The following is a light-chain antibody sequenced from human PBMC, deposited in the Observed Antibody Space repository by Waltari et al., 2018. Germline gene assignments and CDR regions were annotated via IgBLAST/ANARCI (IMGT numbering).Light chain of an antibody. Sequence: DIQLTQSPSFLSASVRDRVTITCRASQGISPHLAWHQQKPGKGPKPPLYAASTLQSDIPSRFSGSGSGTEFTLTISSLQSEDFATYYCLHLNNFPLSFGGGTKVELK. CDR1: QGISPH. J-gene: IGKJ4*01. V-gene: IGKV1-9*01. CDR3: LHLNNFPLS. CDR2: AAS.